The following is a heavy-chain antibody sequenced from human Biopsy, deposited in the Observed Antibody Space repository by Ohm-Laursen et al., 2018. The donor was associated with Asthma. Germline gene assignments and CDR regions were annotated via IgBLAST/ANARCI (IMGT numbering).Heavy chain of an antibody. CDR1: GGSFSSNY. D-gene: IGHD3-10*01. CDR3: VRDSGRAGYNLDL. J-gene: IGHJ6*02. V-gene: IGHV4-34*01. CDR2: THHSGYT. Sequence: SETLSLTWAVYGGSFSSNYWSWIRQTPGKGLEWLGDTHHSGYTNYNPSLSSRLTLSVDTSKNQFSLRLTSVTAADTAVYYCVRDSGRAGYNLDLWGQGTTVTVSS.